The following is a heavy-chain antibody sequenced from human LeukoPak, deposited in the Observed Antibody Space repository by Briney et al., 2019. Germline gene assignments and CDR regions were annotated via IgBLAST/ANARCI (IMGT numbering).Heavy chain of an antibody. CDR3: ASEGAYYDSSGYYYA. V-gene: IGHV1-69*05. CDR1: GGTFSIYA. CDR2: IIPIFGTA. Sequence: SLKISCKASGGTFSIYAISLVRQAPGQGLVWMGRIIPIFGTANYAQKFQGRVTITTDESTSTAYMELSSLRSEDTAVYYCASEGAYYDSSGYYYAWGQGTLVTVSS. D-gene: IGHD3-22*01. J-gene: IGHJ5*02.